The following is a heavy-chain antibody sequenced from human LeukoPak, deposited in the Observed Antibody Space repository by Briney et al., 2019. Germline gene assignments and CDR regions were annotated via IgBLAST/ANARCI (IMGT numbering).Heavy chain of an antibody. CDR2: TYYSGST. Sequence: PSETLSLTCTVSGGSISSSGFYWGWIRQPPGKWLEWIGTTYYSGSTYYNPSLKSRVTISVDTSKNQFSLKQSSVTAADTAVYYCARHADLDTKRGWNNHNWFDPWGQGTLVTVSS. J-gene: IGHJ5*02. CDR1: GGSISSSGFY. D-gene: IGHD5-18*01. V-gene: IGHV4-39*01. CDR3: ARHADLDTKRGWNNHNWFDP.